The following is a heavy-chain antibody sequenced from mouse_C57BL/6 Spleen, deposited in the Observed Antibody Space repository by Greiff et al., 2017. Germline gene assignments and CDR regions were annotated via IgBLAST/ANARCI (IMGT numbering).Heavy chain of an antibody. CDR3: ARSRNYGSDYFDY. CDR2: INPNNGGT. CDR1: GYTFTDYY. V-gene: IGHV1-26*01. Sequence: EVQLQQSGPELVKPGASVKISCKASGYTFTDYYMNWVKQSHGKSLEWIGDINPNNGGTSYNQKFKGKATLTVDKSSSTAYMELRSLTSEDSAVYYCARSRNYGSDYFDYWGQGTTLTVSS. D-gene: IGHD1-1*01. J-gene: IGHJ2*01.